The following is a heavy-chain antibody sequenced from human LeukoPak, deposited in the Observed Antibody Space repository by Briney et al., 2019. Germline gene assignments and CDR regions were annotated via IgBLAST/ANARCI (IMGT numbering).Heavy chain of an antibody. D-gene: IGHD1-26*01. J-gene: IGHJ4*02. Sequence: KPGGSLRLSCAASVFTFSSYSMNWVPQAPGKGREWVSYISGTSRHIYYADSVKGRFTISRDNAKNSLYLQMNSLRAEDTAVYYCATGRSPFSGSYPGYFDYWGQGIQVTVSS. CDR1: VFTFSSYS. V-gene: IGHV3-21*05. CDR3: ATGRSPFSGSYPGYFDY. CDR2: ISGTSRHI.